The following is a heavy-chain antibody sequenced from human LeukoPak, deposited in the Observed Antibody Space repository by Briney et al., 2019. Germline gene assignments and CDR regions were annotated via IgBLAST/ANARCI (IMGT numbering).Heavy chain of an antibody. CDR3: AKEGLNYYDSSGYYDY. V-gene: IGHV3-23*01. J-gene: IGHJ4*02. Sequence: GGSLRLSCAASGFTFSSYAMSWVRQAPGKGLEWVSAISGSGGSTYYADSVKGRFTISRDNSKNTLYLQMNSMRAEDTAVYYCAKEGLNYYDSSGYYDYWGQGTLVTVSS. D-gene: IGHD3-22*01. CDR2: ISGSGGST. CDR1: GFTFSSYA.